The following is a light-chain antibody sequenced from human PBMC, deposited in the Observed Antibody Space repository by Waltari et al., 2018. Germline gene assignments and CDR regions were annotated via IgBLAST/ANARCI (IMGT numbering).Light chain of an antibody. J-gene: IGKJ1*01. Sequence: EIVFTQSPGTLSLSPGERATLSCWTSQSVGRTLAWYQQKPGQPPRLLIYGASIRATGIPDRFSGSGSGTYFSLTISRLEPEDFAVYYCQHYVRLPVTFGQGTKVEIK. CDR1: QSVGRT. V-gene: IGKV3-20*01. CDR3: QHYVRLPVT. CDR2: GAS.